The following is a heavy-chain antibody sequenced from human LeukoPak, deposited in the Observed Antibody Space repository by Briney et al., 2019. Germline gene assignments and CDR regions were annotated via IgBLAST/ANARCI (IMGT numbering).Heavy chain of an antibody. Sequence: GASVKVSCKASGYIFTSYSMHWVRQAPGQGLDWMGMINPSGGGTRNAQKFQGRVTMTRDTSTNTVYMEMSSLRSEDTAVYYCARVAGKNAFDIWGQGTMVSVSS. J-gene: IGHJ3*02. CDR1: GYIFTSYS. CDR3: ARVAGKNAFDI. V-gene: IGHV1-46*01. CDR2: INPSGGGT.